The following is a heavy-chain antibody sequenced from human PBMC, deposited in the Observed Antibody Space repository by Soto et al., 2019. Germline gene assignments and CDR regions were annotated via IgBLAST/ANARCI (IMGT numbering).Heavy chain of an antibody. CDR2: IYYSGST. V-gene: IGHV4-59*08. Sequence: SETLSLTCTVSGGSISSCYWSWFRQPPGKGLEWIGCIYYSGSTNYNPSLKSRVTISVDTSKNQFSLKLSSVTAADTAVYYCARWARGYSGYDLGPQEIDYWGQGTLVTVSS. CDR1: GGSISSCY. CDR3: ARWARGYSGYDLGPQEIDY. D-gene: IGHD5-12*01. J-gene: IGHJ4*02.